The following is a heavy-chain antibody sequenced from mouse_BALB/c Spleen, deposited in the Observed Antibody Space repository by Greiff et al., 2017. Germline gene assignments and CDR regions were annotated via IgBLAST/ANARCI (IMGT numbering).Heavy chain of an antibody. Sequence: EVKVVESGGGLVKPGGSLKLSCAASGFTFSSYAMSWVRQSPEKRLEWVAEISSGGSYTYYPDTVTGRFTISRDNAKNTLYLEMSSLRSEDTAMYYCARGDYRYDEGAWFAYWGEGTLVTVSA. CDR1: GFTFSSYA. CDR3: ARGDYRYDEGAWFAY. CDR2: ISSGGSYT. D-gene: IGHD2-14*01. J-gene: IGHJ3*01. V-gene: IGHV5-9-4*01.